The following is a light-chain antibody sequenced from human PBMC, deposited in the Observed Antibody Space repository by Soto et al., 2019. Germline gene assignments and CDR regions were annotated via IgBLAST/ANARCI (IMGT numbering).Light chain of an antibody. V-gene: IGLV2-14*03. J-gene: IGLJ3*02. Sequence: QSALTQPASVSGSPGQSITISCTGTSSDVGGYNYVSWYQQHPGKAPKLMIFDVSNRPSGISYRFSGSKSGNTASLTISGLQAEDEADYYCSSYASNSSVVFGGGTKLTVL. CDR1: SSDVGGYNY. CDR2: DVS. CDR3: SSYASNSSVV.